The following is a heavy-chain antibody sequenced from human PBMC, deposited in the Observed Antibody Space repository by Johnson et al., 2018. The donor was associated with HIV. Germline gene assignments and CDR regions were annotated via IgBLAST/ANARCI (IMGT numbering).Heavy chain of an antibody. CDR1: GFTFSSYA. V-gene: IGHV3-30-3*01. CDR2: ISYDGSNK. D-gene: IGHD4-17*01. J-gene: IGHJ3*02. Sequence: QVQLVESGGGVVQPGRSLRLSCAASGFTFSSYAMHWVRQAPGKGLEWVAVISYDGSNKYYADSVKGRSTISRDNAKNSLYLQMNSLRAEDTAVYYCARDVTKDAFDIWGQGTMVTVSS. CDR3: ARDVTKDAFDI.